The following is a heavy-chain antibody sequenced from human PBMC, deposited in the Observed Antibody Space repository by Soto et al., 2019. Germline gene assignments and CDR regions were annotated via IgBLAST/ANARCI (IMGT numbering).Heavy chain of an antibody. CDR2: ISAYNGNT. CDR3: ARPRQQLVTSDAFDI. V-gene: IGHV1-18*01. J-gene: IGHJ3*02. D-gene: IGHD6-13*01. CDR1: GYTFTSYG. Sequence: QVQLVQSGAEVKKPGASVKVSCKASGYTFTSYGISWVRQAPGQGLEWMAWISAYNGNTNYAQKLQGRVTMTTDTSTSTAYMELSSLRSDDTAVYYCARPRQQLVTSDAFDIWGQGTMVTVSS.